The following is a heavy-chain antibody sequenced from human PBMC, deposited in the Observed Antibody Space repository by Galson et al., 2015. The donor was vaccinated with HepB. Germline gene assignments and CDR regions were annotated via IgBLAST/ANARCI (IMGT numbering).Heavy chain of an antibody. V-gene: IGHV1-69*04. CDR1: GGTLSSYA. Sequence: SVKVSCKASGGTLSSYAITWVRQAPGQGLEWMRRIIPILGRTNYAQKFQGRVTITADKLTNTAYMELSSLRSEDTAVYYCAREERDSSGYYSHYYYGMDVWGQGTTVTVSS. J-gene: IGHJ6*02. CDR2: IIPILGRT. D-gene: IGHD3-22*01. CDR3: AREERDSSGYYSHYYYGMDV.